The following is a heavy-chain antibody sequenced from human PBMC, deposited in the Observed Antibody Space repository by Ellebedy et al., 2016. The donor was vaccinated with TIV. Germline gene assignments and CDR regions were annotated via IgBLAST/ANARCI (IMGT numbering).Heavy chain of an antibody. Sequence: MPSETLSLTCTVSGASISSNYWTWIRQSPGKGLEWIGYNSYSGIANYNPSLKGRATISVDTSENQFSLKLRSVTAADTALYFCARGIYTSGWYDYWGQGSLVTVSS. D-gene: IGHD6-19*01. CDR2: NSYSGIA. V-gene: IGHV4-59*01. CDR3: ARGIYTSGWYDY. J-gene: IGHJ4*02. CDR1: GASISSNY.